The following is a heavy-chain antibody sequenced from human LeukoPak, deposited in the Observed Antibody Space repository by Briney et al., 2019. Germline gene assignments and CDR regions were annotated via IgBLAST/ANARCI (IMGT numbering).Heavy chain of an antibody. CDR3: ARDPGDY. CDR1: GFTFSSSS. J-gene: IGHJ4*02. CDR2: ISISSTTI. Sequence: PGGSLRLSCVASGFTFSSSSMNWVRQAPGKGLEWVSYISISSTTIYYADSVKGRFTISRDNAKNSLYLQMNSLRDDDTAVYYCARDPGDYWGQGTLVTVSS. D-gene: IGHD3-10*01. V-gene: IGHV3-48*02.